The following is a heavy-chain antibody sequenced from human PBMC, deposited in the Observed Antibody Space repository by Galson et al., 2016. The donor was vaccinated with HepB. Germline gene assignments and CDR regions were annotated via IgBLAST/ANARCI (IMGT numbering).Heavy chain of an antibody. D-gene: IGHD5-18*01. J-gene: IGHJ4*02. V-gene: IGHV3-23*01. CDR1: GFPFGSYA. CDR3: ARDYSGQLWLLGGFDY. Sequence: SLRLSCAASGFPFGSYAMSWVRQAPGQGLEWVSAISGSGFNTYYADSVKSRFTISRDNPKNSLYLQMNSLRVEDTAVYYCARDYSGQLWLLGGFDYWGQGTLVTVSS. CDR2: ISGSGFNT.